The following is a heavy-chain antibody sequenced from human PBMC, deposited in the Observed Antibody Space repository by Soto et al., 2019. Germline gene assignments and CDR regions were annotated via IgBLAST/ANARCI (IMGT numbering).Heavy chain of an antibody. Sequence: GESLKISCKGSGYSFTSYWIGWVRQMPGKGLEWMGIIYPGDSDTRYSPSFQGQVTISADKSISTAYLQWSSLKASDTAMYYCARHGCSGCSGYSLDYYYGMDGWGKGTTVTVSS. V-gene: IGHV5-51*01. CDR3: ARHGCSGCSGYSLDYYYGMDG. CDR2: IYPGDSDT. CDR1: GYSFTSYW. J-gene: IGHJ6*04. D-gene: IGHD2-15*01.